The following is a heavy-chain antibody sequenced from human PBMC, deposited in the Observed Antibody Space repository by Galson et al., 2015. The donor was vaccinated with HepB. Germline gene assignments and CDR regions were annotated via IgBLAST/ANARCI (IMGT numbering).Heavy chain of an antibody. D-gene: IGHD2-15*01. V-gene: IGHV3-23*01. CDR2: ISGSGGST. Sequence: SLRLSCAASGFTFSSYAMSWVRQAPGKGLEWVSAISGSGGSTYYADSVKGRFTISRDNSKNTLYLQMNSLRAEDTAVYYCAKDLRKIYCSGGSCYLPDYWGQGTLVTVSS. J-gene: IGHJ4*02. CDR3: AKDLRKIYCSGGSCYLPDY. CDR1: GFTFSSYA.